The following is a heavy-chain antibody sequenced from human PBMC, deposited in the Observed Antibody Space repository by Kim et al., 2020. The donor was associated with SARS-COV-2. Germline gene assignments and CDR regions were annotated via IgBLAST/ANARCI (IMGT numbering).Heavy chain of an antibody. CDR2: ISWDGGST. CDR1: GFTFDDYT. D-gene: IGHD3-10*01. CDR3: AKDPDGSGYGMDV. V-gene: IGHV3-43*01. Sequence: GGSLRLSCAASGFTFDDYTMHWVRQAPGKGLEWVSLISWDGGSTYYADSVKGRFTISRDNSKNSLYLQMNSLRTEDTALYYCAKDPDGSGYGMDVWGQGTTVTVSS. J-gene: IGHJ6*02.